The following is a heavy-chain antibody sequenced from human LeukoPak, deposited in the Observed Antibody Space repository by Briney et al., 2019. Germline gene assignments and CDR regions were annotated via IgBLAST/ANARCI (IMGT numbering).Heavy chain of an antibody. CDR3: VKDRIAVAGNSYYGMDV. D-gene: IGHD6-19*01. CDR1: GFTFDDYA. J-gene: IGHJ6*02. Sequence: PGRSLRLSCAASGFTFDDYAMHWVRQAPGKGLEWVSGISWNSGSIGYADSVKGRFTISRDNAKNSLYLQMNSLRAEDTALYYCVKDRIAVAGNSYYGMDVWGQGTTVTVSS. CDR2: ISWNSGSI. V-gene: IGHV3-9*01.